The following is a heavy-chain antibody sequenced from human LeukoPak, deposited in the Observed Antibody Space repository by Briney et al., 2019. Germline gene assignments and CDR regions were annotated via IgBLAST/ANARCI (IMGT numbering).Heavy chain of an antibody. CDR1: GFTFDDYG. CDR2: INWNGGST. V-gene: IGHV3-20*04. D-gene: IGHD3-22*01. Sequence: PGGSLRLYCAASGFTFDDYGMSWVRLAPGKGLEWVSGINWNGGSTVYADSVKGRFTISRDNAKNSLYLQMNSLRAENTAVYYCARGSYYYDSSGYYYDYWGRGTLVAVSS. J-gene: IGHJ4*02. CDR3: ARGSYYYDSSGYYYDY.